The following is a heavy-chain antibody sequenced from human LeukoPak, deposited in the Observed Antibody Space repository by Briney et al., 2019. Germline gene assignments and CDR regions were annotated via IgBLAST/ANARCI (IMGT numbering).Heavy chain of an antibody. J-gene: IGHJ4*02. CDR3: ARAGYTISSYRLDY. CDR2: IDTTEMT. D-gene: IGHD3-16*02. CDR1: GRSLNSYW. V-gene: IGHV4-4*07. Sequence: PSETLSLICSVSGRSLNSYWSSWIRQPARRGREFIGRIDTTEMTNYNPSLRSRVSRSVDTSKNKFSLELRSVTAADTAVYFCARAGYTISSYRLDYWGQGALVTVSS.